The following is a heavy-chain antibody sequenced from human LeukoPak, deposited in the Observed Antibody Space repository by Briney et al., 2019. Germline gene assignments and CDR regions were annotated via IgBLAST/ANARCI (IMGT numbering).Heavy chain of an antibody. CDR1: GFTLRSYA. CDR3: AKGDCTNGVCYRAALDYFDY. D-gene: IGHD2-8*01. J-gene: IGHJ4*02. Sequence: GGSLRLSFAASGFTLRSYAMSWVRQAPGKGLEWVSAISGSGGNTYYADSVKGRFTISRGNSKNTVYLQMNSLRAEDTAVYYCAKGDCTNGVCYRAALDYFDYWGQGTLVTVSS. CDR2: ISGSGGNT. V-gene: IGHV3-23*01.